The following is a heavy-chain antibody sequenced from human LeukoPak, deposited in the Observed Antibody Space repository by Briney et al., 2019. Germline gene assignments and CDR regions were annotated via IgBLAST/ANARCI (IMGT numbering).Heavy chain of an antibody. CDR2: INHSGST. Sequence: PSETLSLTCAVYGGSFSGYYWSWIRQPPGKGLEWIGEINHSGSTNYNPSLKSRVTISVDTSKNQFSLKLSSVTAADTAVYYCARRRGYGSGSYYLDYWGQGTLVTVSS. J-gene: IGHJ4*02. V-gene: IGHV4-34*01. CDR3: ARRRGYGSGSYYLDY. CDR1: GGSFSGYY. D-gene: IGHD3-10*01.